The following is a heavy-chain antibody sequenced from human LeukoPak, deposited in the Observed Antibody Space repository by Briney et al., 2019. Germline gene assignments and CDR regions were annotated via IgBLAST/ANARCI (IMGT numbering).Heavy chain of an antibody. J-gene: IGHJ4*02. V-gene: IGHV3-30*18. CDR2: ISYDGSNK. D-gene: IGHD3-10*01. CDR3: AKDHHITMVRGVISAFDY. Sequence: GRSLRLSCAASGFTFSSYGMHWVRQAPGKGLEWVAVISYDGSNKYYADSVKGRFTISRDNSKNTLYLQMNSLRAEDTAVYYCAKDHHITMVRGVISAFDYWGQGTLVTVSS. CDR1: GFTFSSYG.